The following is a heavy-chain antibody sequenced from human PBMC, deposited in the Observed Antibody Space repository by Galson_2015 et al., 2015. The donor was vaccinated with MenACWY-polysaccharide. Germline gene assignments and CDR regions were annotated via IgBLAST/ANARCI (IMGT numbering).Heavy chain of an antibody. CDR2: INAGNGDT. D-gene: IGHD2/OR15-2a*01. Sequence: SVKVSCKASGYTFTNYAMNWVRQAPGQRPEWMGWINAGNGDTRYSQKFQGRVTISRDASASTAYMELSGLRSEDTAMYYYAKGLGVAARVGYFLDYWGQGTLVTISS. CDR3: AKGLGVAARVGYFLDY. V-gene: IGHV1-3*01. J-gene: IGHJ4*02. CDR1: GYTFTNYA.